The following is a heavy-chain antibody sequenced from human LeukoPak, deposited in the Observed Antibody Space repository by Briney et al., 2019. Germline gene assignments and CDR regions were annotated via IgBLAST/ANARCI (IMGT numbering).Heavy chain of an antibody. CDR1: GGSFSGYY. D-gene: IGHD5-18*01. CDR2: INHSGST. CDR3: ARVKPRGSYGY. J-gene: IGHJ4*02. Sequence: SETLSLTCAVYGGSFSGYYWSWIRQPPGKGLEWIGEINHSGSTNYNPSLKSRVTISVDTSKNQFSLKLSSVTAADTAVYYCARVKPRGSYGYWGQGTLVTVSS. V-gene: IGHV4-34*01.